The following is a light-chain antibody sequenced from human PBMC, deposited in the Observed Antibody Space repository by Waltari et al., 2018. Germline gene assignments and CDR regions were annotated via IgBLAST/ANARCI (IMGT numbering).Light chain of an antibody. V-gene: IGLV2-8*01. J-gene: IGLJ2*01. CDR3: SSYAGSNNYVV. CDR2: EGN. CDR1: SSDIGGYNY. Sequence: QSALTQPPSASGSPGQSVTISCTGTSSDIGGYNYVSWYQQHPGKAPKLMIYEGNKRPSGVPDRFSGSKSGNTASLTVSGLQAEDEADYYCSSYAGSNNYVVFGGGTKLTVL.